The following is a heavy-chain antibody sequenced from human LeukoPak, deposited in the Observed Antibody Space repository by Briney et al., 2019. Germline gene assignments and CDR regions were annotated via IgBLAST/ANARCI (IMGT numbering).Heavy chain of an antibody. CDR3: ASDFWSGYPYLGFGY. J-gene: IGHJ4*02. CDR2: INSDGSST. D-gene: IGHD3-3*01. V-gene: IGHV3-74*01. CDR1: GFTFSSYW. Sequence: PGRSLRLSCAASGFTFSSYWMHWVRQAPGKGLVWVSRINSDGSSTSYADSVKGRFTISRDNAKNTLYLQMNSLRAEDTAVYYCASDFWSGYPYLGFGYWGQGTLVTVSS.